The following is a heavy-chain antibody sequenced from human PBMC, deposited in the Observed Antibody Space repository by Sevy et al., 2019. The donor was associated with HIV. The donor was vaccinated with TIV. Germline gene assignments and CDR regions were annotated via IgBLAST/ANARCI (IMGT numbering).Heavy chain of an antibody. V-gene: IGHV1-18*01. Sequence: ASVKVSCKASGYTFTSYCISWVRQAPGQGLEWMGWISAYNGNSNYAQKLQGRVTMTTDTSTSTAYMELRSLRSADTAVYSCARAGCSGGSCYWRPFDYWGQGTLVTVSS. CDR2: ISAYNGNS. CDR1: GYTFTSYC. CDR3: ARAGCSGGSCYWRPFDY. J-gene: IGHJ4*02. D-gene: IGHD2-15*01.